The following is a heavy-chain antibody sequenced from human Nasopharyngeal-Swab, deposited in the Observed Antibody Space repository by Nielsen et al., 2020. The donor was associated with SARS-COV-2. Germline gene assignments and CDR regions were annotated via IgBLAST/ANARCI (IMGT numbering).Heavy chain of an antibody. CDR3: ARGGGYSFGSTEGFDY. Sequence: SETLSLTCAVYGGSFSDYYWRWIRQPPGKGLEWIGEINHSGSTNYNLSLKSRVTISVDTSKNQFSLKLNSVTAADTAVYYCARGGGYSFGSTEGFDYWGQGTLVTVSS. D-gene: IGHD5-18*01. CDR2: INHSGST. CDR1: GGSFSDYY. V-gene: IGHV4-34*01. J-gene: IGHJ4*02.